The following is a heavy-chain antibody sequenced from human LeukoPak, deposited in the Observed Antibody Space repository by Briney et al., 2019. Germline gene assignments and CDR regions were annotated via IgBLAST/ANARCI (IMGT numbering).Heavy chain of an antibody. Sequence: SETLSLTCDVSGGSIMTTNWGSWVRQPPNKGLEWIGEVHLSGATNYNPSLESRVTMSIDTSKNHLSLELTSVTAADTAMYYCTRESGAFSPFGFWGQGALVTVSS. V-gene: IGHV4-4*02. D-gene: IGHD1-26*01. J-gene: IGHJ4*02. CDR3: TRESGAFSPFGF. CDR2: VHLSGAT. CDR1: GGSIMTTNW.